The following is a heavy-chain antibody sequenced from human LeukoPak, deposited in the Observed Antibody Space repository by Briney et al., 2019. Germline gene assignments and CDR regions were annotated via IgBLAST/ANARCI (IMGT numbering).Heavy chain of an antibody. CDR3: AREDDIAARTYYFDY. V-gene: IGHV6-1*01. CDR2: TYYRSKWYN. D-gene: IGHD6-6*01. J-gene: IGHJ4*02. CDR1: GDSVSSNSAA. Sequence: SQTLSLTCAISGDSVSSNSAAWNWIRQSPSRGLEWLGTTYYRSKWYNDYAVSVKSRITINPDTSKNQFSLQLNSVTPGDTAVYYCAREDDIAARTYYFDYWGQGTLVTVSS.